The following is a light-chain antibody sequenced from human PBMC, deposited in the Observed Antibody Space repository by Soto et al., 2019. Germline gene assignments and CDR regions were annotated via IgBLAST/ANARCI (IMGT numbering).Light chain of an antibody. CDR3: SSYTSDSTYV. CDR2: DVS. Sequence: QSVLTQPASVSGSPGQSITISCTGTSSDVGGYNYVSWYQEHPGKAPKLMIYDVSNRPSGVSNRFSGSKSSNTASLTISGLQAEDEADYYCSSYTSDSTYVFGTGTKLTVL. J-gene: IGLJ1*01. V-gene: IGLV2-14*01. CDR1: SSDVGGYNY.